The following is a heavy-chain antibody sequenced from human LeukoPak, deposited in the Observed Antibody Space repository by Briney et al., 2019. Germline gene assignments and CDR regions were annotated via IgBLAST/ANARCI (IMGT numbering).Heavy chain of an antibody. CDR2: ISERGGST. V-gene: IGHV3-23*01. CDR3: AKRGIVIRAIIIIGFHKEAYYFDY. J-gene: IGHJ4*02. Sequence: GGSLRLSCVVSGITLSNYGMSWVRQAPGKGLEWVSGISERGGSTNYADSVKGRFIISRDTSKNTVYLQMNSLRVEDTAVYFCAKRGIVIRAIIIIGFHKEAYYFDYWGQGILVTVSS. CDR1: GITLSNYG. D-gene: IGHD3-10*01.